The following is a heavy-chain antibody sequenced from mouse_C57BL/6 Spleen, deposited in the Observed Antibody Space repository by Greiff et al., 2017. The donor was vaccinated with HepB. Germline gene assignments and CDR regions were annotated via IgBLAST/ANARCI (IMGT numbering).Heavy chain of an antibody. J-gene: IGHJ2*01. CDR1: GYTFTSYW. CDR3: ARGGRGLITTVVAPFDY. Sequence: QVQLQQPGAELVRPGSSVKLSCKASGYTFTSYWMHWVKQRPIQGLEWIGNIDPSDSETHYNQKFKDKATLTVDKSSSTAYMQLSSLTSEDSAVYYCARGGRGLITTVVAPFDYWGQGTTLTVSS. D-gene: IGHD1-1*01. CDR2: IDPSDSET. V-gene: IGHV1-52*01.